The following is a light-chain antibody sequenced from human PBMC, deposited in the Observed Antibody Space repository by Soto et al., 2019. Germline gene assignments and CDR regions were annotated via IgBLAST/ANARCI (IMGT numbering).Light chain of an antibody. CDR1: HSLVYSDGNTY. Sequence: DIVMTQSPLSLPVTLRQPASTSCRSSHSLVYSDGNTYLNWFHQRPGQSPRRLIHKVSNRASGVPDRFSGSGSGTDFTLKISMVEAEDVGVYYCMQRKEFPVTFGGGTKVDIK. CDR2: KVS. J-gene: IGKJ4*01. V-gene: IGKV2-30*01. CDR3: MQRKEFPVT.